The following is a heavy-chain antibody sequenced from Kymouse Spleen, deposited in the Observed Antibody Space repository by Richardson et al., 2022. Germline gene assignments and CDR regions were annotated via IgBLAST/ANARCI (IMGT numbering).Heavy chain of an antibody. CDR3: AKGDSGSHRYYYYYGMDV. J-gene: IGHJ6*02. V-gene: IGHV3-23*04. CDR2: ISGSGGST. CDR1: GFTFSSYA. D-gene: IGHD1-26*01. Sequence: EVQLVESGGGLVQPGGSLRLSCAASGFTFSSYAMSWVRQAPGKGLEWVSAISGSGGSTYYADSVKGRFTISRDNSKNTLYLQMNSLRAEDTAVYYCAKGDSGSHRYYYYYGMDVWGQGTTVTVSS.